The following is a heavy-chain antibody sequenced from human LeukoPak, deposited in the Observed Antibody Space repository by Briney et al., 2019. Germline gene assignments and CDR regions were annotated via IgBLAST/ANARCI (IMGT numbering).Heavy chain of an antibody. Sequence: ASVKVSCKASGGTFSSYAISWVRQAPGQGLEWMGRIIPIFGTANYAQKFQGRVTITTDESTSTAYMELSSLRSEHTAVYYCAREMKSPYYYDSSGKYYFDYWGQGTLVTVSS. CDR2: IIPIFGTA. V-gene: IGHV1-69*05. CDR1: GGTFSSYA. J-gene: IGHJ4*02. D-gene: IGHD3-22*01. CDR3: AREMKSPYYYDSSGKYYFDY.